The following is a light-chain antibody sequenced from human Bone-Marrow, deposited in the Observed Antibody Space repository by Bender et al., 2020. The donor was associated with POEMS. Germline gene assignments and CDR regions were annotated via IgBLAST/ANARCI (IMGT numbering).Light chain of an antibody. CDR1: SSDVGSFNL. Sequence: QSALTQPASVSGSPGQSITISCTGTSSDVGSFNLVSWYQRHPDKAPKLIIYEGNKRPSGVSDRFSGSKSGNTASLTISGLQSEDEADFYCCSYVAGGTLVFGGGTMLTVL. J-gene: IGLJ2*01. V-gene: IGLV2-23*01. CDR3: CSYVAGGTLV. CDR2: EGN.